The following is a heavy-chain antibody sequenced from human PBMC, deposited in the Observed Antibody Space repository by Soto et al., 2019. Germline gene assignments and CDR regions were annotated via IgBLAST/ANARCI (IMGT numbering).Heavy chain of an antibody. V-gene: IGHV3-9*01. CDR2: ISWNSRSI. Sequence: PGGSLRLSCAASGFTFDDYAMHWVRQAPGKGLEWVSSISWNSRSIGYADSVKGRFTISRDNAKNSLYLQMNSLRAEDTALYYCAKDTDGSEWLAYFDSWGQGTLVTVSS. CDR1: GFTFDDYA. CDR3: AKDTDGSEWLAYFDS. J-gene: IGHJ4*02. D-gene: IGHD6-19*01.